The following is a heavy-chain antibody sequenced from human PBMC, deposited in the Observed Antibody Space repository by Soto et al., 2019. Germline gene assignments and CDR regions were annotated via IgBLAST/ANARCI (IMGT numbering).Heavy chain of an antibody. CDR3: ARDRLIAAAGTLKMALNWFDP. J-gene: IGHJ5*02. CDR2: ISYDGSNK. D-gene: IGHD6-13*01. CDR1: GFTFSSYA. V-gene: IGHV3-30-3*01. Sequence: QVQLVESGGGVVQPGRSLRLSCAASGFTFSSYAMHWVRQAPGKGLEWVAVISYDGSNKYYADSVKGRFTISRDNSKNTLYLQMNSLRAEDTAVYYCARDRLIAAAGTLKMALNWFDPWGQGTLVTVST.